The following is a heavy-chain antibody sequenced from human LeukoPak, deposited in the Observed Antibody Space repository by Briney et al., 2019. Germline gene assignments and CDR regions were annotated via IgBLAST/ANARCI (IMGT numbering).Heavy chain of an antibody. D-gene: IGHD3-22*01. Sequence: AASVKVSCKASGGTFSSYAISWVRQAPGQGLEWMGGIIPIFGTANYAQKFQGRVTITADESTSTAYMELSSLRSEDTAVYYCARDPMIVLSYYFDYWGQGTLVTVSS. J-gene: IGHJ4*02. CDR2: IIPIFGTA. CDR1: GGTFSSYA. V-gene: IGHV1-69*13. CDR3: ARDPMIVLSYYFDY.